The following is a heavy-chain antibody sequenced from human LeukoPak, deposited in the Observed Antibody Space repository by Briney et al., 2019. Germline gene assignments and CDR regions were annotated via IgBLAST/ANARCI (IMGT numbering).Heavy chain of an antibody. Sequence: PGGSLRLSCAASGFTISSYAMSWVRQAPGKGLEWDSAISGSGGSTYYADSVKGRFTISRDNSKNTLYLQMNSLRAEDTAVYYCAKDVGSSWYGLDYWGQGTLVTVSS. CDR1: GFTISSYA. V-gene: IGHV3-23*01. CDR2: ISGSGGST. D-gene: IGHD6-13*01. J-gene: IGHJ4*02. CDR3: AKDVGSSWYGLDY.